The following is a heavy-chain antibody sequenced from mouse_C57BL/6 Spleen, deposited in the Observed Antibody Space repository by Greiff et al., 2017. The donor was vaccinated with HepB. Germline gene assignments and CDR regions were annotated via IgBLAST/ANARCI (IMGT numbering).Heavy chain of an antibody. CDR2: IDPSDSYT. Sequence: QVQLQQPGAELVRPGTSVKLSCKASGYTFTSYWMHWVKQRPGQGLEWIGGIDPSDSYTNYNQKLKGKATLTVDTSSSTAYMQLSSLTSEDSAVYYCARHGNSFAYWGQGTLVTVSA. CDR3: ARHGNSFAY. V-gene: IGHV1-59*01. D-gene: IGHD2-1*01. J-gene: IGHJ3*01. CDR1: GYTFTSYW.